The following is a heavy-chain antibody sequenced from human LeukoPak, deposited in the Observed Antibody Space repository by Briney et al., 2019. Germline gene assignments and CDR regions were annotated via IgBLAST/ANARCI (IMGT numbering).Heavy chain of an antibody. D-gene: IGHD2-21*01. Sequence: ASVKVSCKASEDTFSNYAISWVRQAPGQGLEWMGRIIPILHITNYAQKFQGRVTITADKSTSTAYIELSSLRSEDTAVYYCAAPTRSVVALEYWGQGTLVTVSS. J-gene: IGHJ4*02. CDR2: IIPILHIT. CDR3: AAPTRSVVALEY. CDR1: EDTFSNYA. V-gene: IGHV1-69*04.